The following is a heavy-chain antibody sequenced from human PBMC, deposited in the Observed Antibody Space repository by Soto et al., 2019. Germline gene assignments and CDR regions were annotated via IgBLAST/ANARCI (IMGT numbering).Heavy chain of an antibody. CDR3: ARRGSGSYYDY. V-gene: IGHV3-23*01. CDR2: ISGSGGST. D-gene: IGHD1-26*01. CDR1: GFTFSSYA. Sequence: EVQLLESGGGLVQPGGSLRLSCAASGFTFSSYAMRWVRQAPVKGLEWVSAISGSGGSTYYEDSVKGRFTISRDNSKNTLYLQMNSLRAEDTAVYYCARRGSGSYYDYWGQGTLVTVSS. J-gene: IGHJ4*02.